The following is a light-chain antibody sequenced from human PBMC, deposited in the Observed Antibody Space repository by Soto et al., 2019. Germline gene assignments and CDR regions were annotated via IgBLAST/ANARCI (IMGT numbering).Light chain of an antibody. CDR2: ATS. CDR3: QQSYSTPRT. Sequence: DIQMTQSPSSLSASVGDRVTITCQASQDIRRYLNWYQQKPGKAPKVLIYATSSLQSGVPSRFSGSGSGTDFTLTISSLQPEDFATYYCQQSYSTPRTFGQGTKVDIK. J-gene: IGKJ1*01. V-gene: IGKV1-39*01. CDR1: QDIRRY.